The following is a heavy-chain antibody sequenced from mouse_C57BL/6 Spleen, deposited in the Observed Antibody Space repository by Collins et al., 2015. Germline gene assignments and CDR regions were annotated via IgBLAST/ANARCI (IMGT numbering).Heavy chain of an antibody. Sequence: CATSGFTFTDYYMSWVRQPPGKALEWLGFIRNKANGYTTEYSASVKGRFTISRDNSQSILYLQMNTLRAEDSATYYCARENYYFDYWGQGTTLTVSS. J-gene: IGHJ2*01. CDR3: ARENYYFDY. CDR1: GFTFTDYY. V-gene: IGHV7-3*02. CDR2: IRNKANGYTT.